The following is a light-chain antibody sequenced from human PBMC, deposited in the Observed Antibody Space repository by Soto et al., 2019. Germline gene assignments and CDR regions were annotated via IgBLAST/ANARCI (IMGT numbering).Light chain of an antibody. CDR2: GAS. CDR3: QQYDHWPPYT. V-gene: IGKV3-15*01. CDR1: QGVGSS. Sequence: IVLTQSPATLSLSPWERATLSCRASQGVGSSLAWYHQKPGRAPRLLVYGASNRVTGVPARFSGSGSGTDFTLTLSSVQSEGFAIYYCQQYDHWPPYTFGQGTKVDI. J-gene: IGKJ2*01.